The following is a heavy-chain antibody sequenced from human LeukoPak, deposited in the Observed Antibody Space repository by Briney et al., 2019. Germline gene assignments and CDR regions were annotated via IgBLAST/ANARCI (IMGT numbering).Heavy chain of an antibody. V-gene: IGHV4-39*01. CDR2: IYYSGST. CDR3: ARRIQLWLAFDI. CDR1: GGSISSSSYY. Sequence: SETLSLTCTVSGGSISSSSYYWGWIRQPPGKGQEWIGSIYYSGSTYYNPSLKSRVTISVDTSKNQFSLKLSSVTAADTAVYYCARRIQLWLAFDIWGQGTMVTVSS. D-gene: IGHD5-18*01. J-gene: IGHJ3*02.